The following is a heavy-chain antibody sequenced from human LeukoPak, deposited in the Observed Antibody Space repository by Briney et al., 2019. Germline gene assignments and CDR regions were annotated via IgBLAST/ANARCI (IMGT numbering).Heavy chain of an antibody. J-gene: IGHJ4*02. CDR2: ISGSGGST. Sequence: VRXAXGXGLEWVSAISGSGGSTYYADSVKGRFTISRDNAKNSLYLQMNSLRAEDTAVYYCARDTAAGLDYWGQGTLVTVSS. CDR3: ARDTAAGLDY. D-gene: IGHD6-13*01. V-gene: IGHV3-23*01.